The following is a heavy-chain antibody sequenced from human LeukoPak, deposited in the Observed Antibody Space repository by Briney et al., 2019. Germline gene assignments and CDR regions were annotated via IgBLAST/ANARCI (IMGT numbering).Heavy chain of an antibody. CDR3: AREGSPYDSSGRFDY. CDR1: GGTFSSYA. CDR2: IIPIFGTA. Sequence: SVKVSCKASGGTFSSYAISWVRQAPGQGLEWMGGIIPIFGTANYAQKFQGRVTITADESTSTAYMELSSLRSEDTAVYYCAREGSPYDSSGRFDYWGQGTLVTVSS. V-gene: IGHV1-69*13. D-gene: IGHD3-22*01. J-gene: IGHJ4*02.